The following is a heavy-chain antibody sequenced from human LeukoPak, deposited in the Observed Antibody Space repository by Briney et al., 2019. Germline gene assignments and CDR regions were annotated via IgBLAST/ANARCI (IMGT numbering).Heavy chain of an antibody. J-gene: IGHJ4*02. CDR3: ARVTEKQYLPFDS. D-gene: IGHD6-19*01. V-gene: IGHV6-1*01. CDR2: TYYRSRWYN. CDR1: GDSVSSNSAA. Sequence: HSQTLSLTCAISGDSVSSNSAAWNWIRQSPSRGLEWLGRTYYRSRWYNEYALSVKSRITINPDTSKNQFSLQLNSVTPEDTAVYYCARVTEKQYLPFDSRGQGTLVTVSS.